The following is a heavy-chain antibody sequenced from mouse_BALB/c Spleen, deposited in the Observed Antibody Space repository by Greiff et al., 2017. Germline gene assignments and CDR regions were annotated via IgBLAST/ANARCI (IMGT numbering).Heavy chain of an antibody. V-gene: IGHV1-4*02. CDR1: GYTFTSYT. Sequence: QVQLQQSAAELARPGASVKMSCKASGYTFTSYTMHWVKQRPGQGLEWIGYINPSSGYTEYNQKFKDKTTLTADKSSSTAYMQLSSLTSEDSAVYYCARRWGNYPFDYWGQGTSVTVSS. CDR3: ARRWGNYPFDY. D-gene: IGHD2-1*01. CDR2: INPSSGYT. J-gene: IGHJ4*01.